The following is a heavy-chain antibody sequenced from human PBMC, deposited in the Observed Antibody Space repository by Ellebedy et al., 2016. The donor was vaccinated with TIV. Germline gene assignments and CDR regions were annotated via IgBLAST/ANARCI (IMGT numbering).Heavy chain of an antibody. Sequence: AASVKVSCKASGYTFTSYYVHWVRQAPGQGLEWMGTISASGGRTTYAQKFQGRVTMTRDTSTSTVYMDLSSLRSEDMAVYYCARDIQDCTGGNCYPDFWGQGTLVTVSS. V-gene: IGHV1-46*01. CDR1: GYTFTSYY. CDR3: ARDIQDCTGGNCYPDF. J-gene: IGHJ4*02. CDR2: ISASGGRT. D-gene: IGHD2-15*01.